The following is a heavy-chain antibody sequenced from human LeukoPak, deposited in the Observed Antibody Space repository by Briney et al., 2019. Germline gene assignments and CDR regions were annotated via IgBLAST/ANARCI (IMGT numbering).Heavy chain of an antibody. CDR2: VDGGGGGT. V-gene: IGHV3-23*01. D-gene: IGHD6-13*01. Sequence: GGSLRLSCAASGFTLGSYAMTWVRQAPGRGLEWVSSVDGGGGGTYYADSVKGRFTISRDNSKDTLYLQMNGLRAEDTAVYFCAKQSAGSAAWYSLHYDFWGQGTLVTVSS. CDR3: AKQSAGSAAWYSLHYDF. J-gene: IGHJ4*02. CDR1: GFTLGSYA.